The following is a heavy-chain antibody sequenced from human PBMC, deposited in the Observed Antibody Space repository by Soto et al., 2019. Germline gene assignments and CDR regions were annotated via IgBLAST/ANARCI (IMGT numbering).Heavy chain of an antibody. V-gene: IGHV1-18*01. J-gene: IGHJ4*02. CDR1: GYTFTSYG. CDR2: ISAYNGNT. D-gene: IGHD3-22*01. CDR3: ARDHLYYYDSSGYYY. Sequence: ASVKVSCKASGYTFTSYGISWVRQAPGQGLEWMGWISAYNGNTNYAQKLQGRVTMTTDTSTSTAYMELRSLRSDDTAVYYCARDHLYYYDSSGYYYWGQGTLVTVSS.